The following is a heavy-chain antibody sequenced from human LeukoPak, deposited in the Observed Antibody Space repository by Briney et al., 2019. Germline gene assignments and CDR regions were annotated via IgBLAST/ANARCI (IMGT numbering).Heavy chain of an antibody. CDR3: ARVGYYYDSSGPLDY. J-gene: IGHJ4*02. D-gene: IGHD3-22*01. CDR1: GYTFTGYY. CDR2: IIPILGIA. V-gene: IGHV1-69*04. Sequence: SVKVSCKASGYTFTGYYMHWVRQAPGQGLEWMGRIIPILGIANYAQKFQGRVTITADKSTSTAYMELSSLRSEDTAVYYCARVGYYYDSSGPLDYWGQGTLVTVSS.